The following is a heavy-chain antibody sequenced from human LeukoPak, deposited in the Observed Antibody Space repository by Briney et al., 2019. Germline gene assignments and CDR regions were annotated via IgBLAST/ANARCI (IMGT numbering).Heavy chain of an antibody. CDR3: ARQIASAGTAGFDF. Sequence: SETLSLTCTVSGGSISGYYWSWIRQPAGKGLEWIGRIYSTGSTNYNPSLKSWVTMSVDTSKNQFSLRLRSVTAADTAVYYCARQIASAGTAGFDFWGQGALVTVSS. J-gene: IGHJ4*02. CDR1: GGSISGYY. CDR2: IYSTGST. D-gene: IGHD6-13*01. V-gene: IGHV4-4*07.